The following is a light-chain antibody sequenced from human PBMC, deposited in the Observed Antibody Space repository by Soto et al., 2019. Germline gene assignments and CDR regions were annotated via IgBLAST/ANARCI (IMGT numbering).Light chain of an antibody. Sequence: QYVLARPASVSWSPGQSITIACTGTSSDVGGYKYVSWYQQYPGKAPKLMMYEVSNRPSGVSNRFSGSKSGNTAPLTISGLQAEDEADYYCTSYTSSSHCVFGTGTKVTVL. J-gene: IGLJ1*01. CDR3: TSYTSSSHCV. V-gene: IGLV2-14*01. CDR2: EVS. CDR1: SSDVGGYKY.